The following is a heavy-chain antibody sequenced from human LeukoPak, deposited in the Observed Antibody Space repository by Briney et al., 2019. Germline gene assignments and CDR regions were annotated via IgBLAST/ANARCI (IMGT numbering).Heavy chain of an antibody. CDR1: GGSINSYY. Sequence: SETLSLTCTVSGGSINSYYWSWIRQPPGKGLEWIGYIYYSGSTNYNPSPKSRVTISVDTSKIQFSLKLSSVTAADTAVYYCARDDYDSSGYYYFDYWGQGTLVTVSS. V-gene: IGHV4-59*01. J-gene: IGHJ4*02. CDR3: ARDDYDSSGYYYFDY. D-gene: IGHD3-22*01. CDR2: IYYSGST.